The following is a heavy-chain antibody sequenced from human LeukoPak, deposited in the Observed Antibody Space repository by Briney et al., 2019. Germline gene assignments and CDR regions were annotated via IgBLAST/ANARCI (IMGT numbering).Heavy chain of an antibody. D-gene: IGHD2/OR15-2a*01. CDR2: INPNSGGT. J-gene: IGHJ5*01. Sequence: ASVKVSCKASGYSFTDYYMHWVRQAPGQGLEWIGWINPNSGGTNYAQKFQGRVTMTRDTSISTAYMDLYRLRSDDTAVYYCASERSTTRRLDSWGQGTLVTVSS. CDR3: ASERSTTRRLDS. V-gene: IGHV1-2*02. CDR1: GYSFTDYY.